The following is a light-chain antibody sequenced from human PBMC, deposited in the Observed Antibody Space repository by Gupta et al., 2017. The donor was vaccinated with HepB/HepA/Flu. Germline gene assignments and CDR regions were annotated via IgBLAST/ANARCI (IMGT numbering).Light chain of an antibody. CDR3: QRPGT. CDR1: QGTSSY. J-gene: IGKJ2*01. Sequence: DIQLTQYPSFLSASVGDRVTITCRASQGTSSYLAWYQQKPGKAPKLLIYAASTLQSGVPSRCSGSGSGTEFTLTISSLQPEDSATYYCQRPGTFGQGTKLEIK. V-gene: IGKV1-9*01. CDR2: AAS.